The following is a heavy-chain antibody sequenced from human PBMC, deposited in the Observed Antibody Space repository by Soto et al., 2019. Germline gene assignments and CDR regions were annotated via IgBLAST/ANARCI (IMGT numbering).Heavy chain of an antibody. CDR1: GFTFSSYA. J-gene: IGHJ6*02. CDR3: ARDPSLYSSSSPVPTKYYYGMDV. V-gene: IGHV3-30-3*01. D-gene: IGHD6-6*01. CDR2: ISYDGSNK. Sequence: QVQLVESGGGVVQPGRSLRLSCAASGFTFSSYAMHWVRQAPGKGLEWVAVISYDGSNKYYADSVKGRFTISRDNSKNTLYLQMNSLRAEDTAVYYCARDPSLYSSSSPVPTKYYYGMDVWCQGTTVTVSS.